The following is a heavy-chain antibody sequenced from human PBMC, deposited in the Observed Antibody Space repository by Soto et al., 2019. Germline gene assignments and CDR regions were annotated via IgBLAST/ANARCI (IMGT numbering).Heavy chain of an antibody. CDR3: AKDGVYCSSTSCYRYYYYYMDV. CDR1: GFTFSSYA. D-gene: IGHD2-2*01. J-gene: IGHJ6*03. CDR2: ISGSGGST. V-gene: IGHV3-23*01. Sequence: GGSLRLSCAASGFTFSSYAITWVRQAPGKGLEWVSAISGSGGSTYYADSVKGRFTISRDNSKNTLYLQMNSLRAEDTTVYYCAKDGVYCSSTSCYRYYYYYMDVWGKGTTVTVSS.